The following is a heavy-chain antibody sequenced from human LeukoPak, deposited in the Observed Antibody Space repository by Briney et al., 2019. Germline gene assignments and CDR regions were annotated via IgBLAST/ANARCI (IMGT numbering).Heavy chain of an antibody. V-gene: IGHV5-51*01. CDR1: GYTFTSYW. Sequence: GESLKISCKGSGYTFTSYWIGWVRQMPGKGLEWMGIIHPGDSDTRYSPSFQGQVTISADRSINTAYLQWSSLKASDTAMYYCARLGTYGSGSYYNVGYYYGMDVWGQGTTVTVSS. CDR3: ARLGTYGSGSYYNVGYYYGMDV. CDR2: IHPGDSDT. J-gene: IGHJ6*02. D-gene: IGHD3-10*01.